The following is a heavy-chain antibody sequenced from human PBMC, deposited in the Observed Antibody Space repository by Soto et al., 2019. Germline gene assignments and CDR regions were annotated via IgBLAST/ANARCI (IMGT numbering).Heavy chain of an antibody. V-gene: IGHV1-69*06. CDR1: GGTFSSYA. CDR3: ARDRWALRFLEWLSELDX. CDR2: IIPIFGTA. Sequence: SVKVSCNASGGTFSSYAISWVRQAPGQGLEWMGGIIPIFGTANYAQKFQGRVTITSDKSTSTAYMELSSLRSEDTAVYYCARDRWALRFLEWLSELDXWGQGTRVTVSX. D-gene: IGHD3-3*01. J-gene: IGHJ5*02.